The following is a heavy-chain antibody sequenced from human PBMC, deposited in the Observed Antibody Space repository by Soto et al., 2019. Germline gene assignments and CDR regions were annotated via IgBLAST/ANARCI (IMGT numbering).Heavy chain of an antibody. CDR2: ISGSGGST. D-gene: IGHD5-18*01. J-gene: IGHJ4*02. Sequence: PGGSLRLSCAASGFTFSSYAMCWVLQAPRKGLEWVSAISGSGGSTYYADSVKGRFTISRDNSKNTLYLQINSLRAEDTAVYFCVKSLSGYSDGSPTFDFWGQGTLDTVSS. CDR1: GFTFSSYA. V-gene: IGHV3-23*01. CDR3: VKSLSGYSDGSPTFDF.